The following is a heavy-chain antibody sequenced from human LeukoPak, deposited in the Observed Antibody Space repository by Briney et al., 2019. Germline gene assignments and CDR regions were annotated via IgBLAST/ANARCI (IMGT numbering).Heavy chain of an antibody. V-gene: IGHV7-4-1*02. J-gene: IGHJ5*02. CDR1: GYTFTSYA. D-gene: IGHD5-12*01. CDR2: INTNTGNP. CDR3: AREDSGYEEYNWFDP. Sequence: GASVTVSYKASGYTFTSYAMNWVRQAPGQGLEWMGWINTNTGNPTYAQGFTGRFVFSLDTSVSTAYLQISSLKAEDTAAYYCAREDSGYEEYNWFDPWGQGTLVTVSS.